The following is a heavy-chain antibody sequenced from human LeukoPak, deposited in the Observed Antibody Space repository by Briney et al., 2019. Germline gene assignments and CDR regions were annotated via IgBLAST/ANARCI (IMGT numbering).Heavy chain of an antibody. CDR2: ISGSGGST. D-gene: IGHD3-16*01. J-gene: IGHJ4*02. Sequence: GGSLRLSCAASGFTFSSYVMSWVRQAPGKGLEWVSAISGSGGSTYYAASVKGRFTISRDNSKNTLYLQMNSLRAEDTAVYYCANPSFYDYVWGSPSYFDYWGQGTLVTVSS. CDR1: GFTFSSYV. CDR3: ANPSFYDYVWGSPSYFDY. V-gene: IGHV3-23*01.